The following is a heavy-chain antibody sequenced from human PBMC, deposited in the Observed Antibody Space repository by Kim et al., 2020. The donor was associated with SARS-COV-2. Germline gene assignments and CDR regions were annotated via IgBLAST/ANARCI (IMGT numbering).Heavy chain of an antibody. CDR3: ARDLGG. J-gene: IGHJ4*02. V-gene: IGHV3-53*01. CDR2: YSGGST. Sequence: YSGGSTYNADSVKGRFTISRDNSKNTLYLQMNSLRAEDTAVYYCARDLGGWGQGTLVTVSS. D-gene: IGHD7-27*01.